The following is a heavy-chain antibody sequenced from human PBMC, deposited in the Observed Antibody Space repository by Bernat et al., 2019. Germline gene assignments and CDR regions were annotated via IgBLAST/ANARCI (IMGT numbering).Heavy chain of an antibody. CDR2: ISGSGGST. Sequence: EVQLLESGGGLVQPGGSLRLSCAASGFTFSSYAMSWVRQAPGKGLEWVSAISGSGGSTYYADSVKGRFTISRDNSKNTLYLQMNSPRAEDTAVYYCAKDGGRIWGSYRGNWFDPWGQGTLVTVSS. V-gene: IGHV3-23*01. J-gene: IGHJ5*02. D-gene: IGHD3-16*02. CDR3: AKDGGRIWGSYRGNWFDP. CDR1: GFTFSSYA.